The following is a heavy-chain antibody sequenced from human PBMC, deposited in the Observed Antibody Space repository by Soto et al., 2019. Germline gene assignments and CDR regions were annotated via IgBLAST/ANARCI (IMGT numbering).Heavy chain of an antibody. V-gene: IGHV1-69*13. CDR1: GGTFSSYA. CDR2: IIPIFGTA. D-gene: IGHD6-19*01. Sequence: ASVKVSCKASGGTFSSYAISWVRQAPGQGLEWMGGIIPIFGTANYAQKFQGRVTITADESTSTAYMELSSLRSEDTAVYYCARPISSGWYHTSMDVWGQGTPFTVSS. J-gene: IGHJ6*02. CDR3: ARPISSGWYHTSMDV.